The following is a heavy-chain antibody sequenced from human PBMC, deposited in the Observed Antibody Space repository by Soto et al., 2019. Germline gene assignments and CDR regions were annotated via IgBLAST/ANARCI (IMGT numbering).Heavy chain of an antibody. J-gene: IGHJ6*02. Sequence: GGSLRLSCSASGFTFSSYAMHWVRQAPGKGLEYVSAISSNGGSTYYADSVKGRFTISRDNSKNTLYLQMSSLRAEDTAVYYCVKAIVVVPAAINYYYYGMDVWGQGTTVTVSS. CDR3: VKAIVVVPAAINYYYYGMDV. CDR1: GFTFSSYA. CDR2: ISSNGGST. D-gene: IGHD2-2*02. V-gene: IGHV3-64D*08.